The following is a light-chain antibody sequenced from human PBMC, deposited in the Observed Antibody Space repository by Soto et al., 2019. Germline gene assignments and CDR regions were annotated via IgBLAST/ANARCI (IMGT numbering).Light chain of an antibody. CDR1: QSLLHSNGYNY. CDR3: MQALQTPRT. Sequence: DIVMTQSPLSLPVTAGEPASISCRSSQSLLHSNGYNYVYWYLQKPGQSPQLLIYLDSNRASGVPDRFSGSGSGTDFSLKISRVEAEDVGVYYCMQALQTPRTFGQGTKLETK. CDR2: LDS. V-gene: IGKV2-28*01. J-gene: IGKJ2*01.